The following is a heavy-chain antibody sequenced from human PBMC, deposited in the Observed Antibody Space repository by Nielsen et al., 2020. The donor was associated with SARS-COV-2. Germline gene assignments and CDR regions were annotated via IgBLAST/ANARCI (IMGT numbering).Heavy chain of an antibody. CDR2: ISSSSSYT. D-gene: IGHD4-17*01. CDR3: ASSMTTVTTLGDYYYGMDV. Sequence: WIRQPPGKGLEWVSSISSSSSYTNYADSVKGRFTISRDNAKNSLYLQMNSLRAEDTAVYYCASSMTTVTTLGDYYYGMDVWGQGTTVTVSS. V-gene: IGHV3-11*03. J-gene: IGHJ6*02.